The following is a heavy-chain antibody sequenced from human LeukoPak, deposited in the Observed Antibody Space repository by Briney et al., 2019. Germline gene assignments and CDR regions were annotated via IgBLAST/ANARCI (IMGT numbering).Heavy chain of an antibody. D-gene: IGHD3-3*01. Sequence: ASVKVSCKVSGYTLTELSMHWVRQAPGKGLEWMGGFDPEDGETIYAQKFQGRVTMTEDTSTDTAYMELSSLRSEDTAVYYCASANAGKSGMDVWGQGTTVTVSS. CDR3: ASANAGKSGMDV. J-gene: IGHJ6*02. V-gene: IGHV1-24*01. CDR2: FDPEDGET. CDR1: GYTLTELS.